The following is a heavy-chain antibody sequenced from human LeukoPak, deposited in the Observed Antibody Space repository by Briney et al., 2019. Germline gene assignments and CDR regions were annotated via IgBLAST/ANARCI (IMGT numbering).Heavy chain of an antibody. CDR2: INPSGGST. V-gene: IGHV1-46*01. Sequence: GASVKVSCKASGYTFTSYYMHWVRQAPGQGLEWMGIINPSGGSTSYAEKFQGRVTMTRDMSTSTVYMELSSLRSEDTAVYYCARDSGGYSRGWYYFDYWGQGTWSPSPQ. D-gene: IGHD6-19*01. CDR3: ARDSGGYSRGWYYFDY. J-gene: IGHJ4*02. CDR1: GYTFTSYY.